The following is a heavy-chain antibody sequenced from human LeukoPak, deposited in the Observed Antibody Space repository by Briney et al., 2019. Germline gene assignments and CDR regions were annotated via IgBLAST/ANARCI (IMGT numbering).Heavy chain of an antibody. V-gene: IGHV3-30*02. CDR2: IQSDGGNE. J-gene: IGHJ4*02. Sequence: GGSLRLSCAASGFSFSTSGMHWIRQAPGKGLEWVAFIQSDGGNEYYADSVKGRFTISRDNSKNTVHLQMNSLRAEGTAMYYCVRDGAHWDLDYWGQGTLVTVSS. CDR3: VRDGAHWDLDY. CDR1: GFSFSTSG. D-gene: IGHD7-27*01.